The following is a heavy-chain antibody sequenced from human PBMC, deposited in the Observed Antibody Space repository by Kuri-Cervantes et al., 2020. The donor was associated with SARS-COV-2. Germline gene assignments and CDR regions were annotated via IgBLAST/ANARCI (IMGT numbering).Heavy chain of an antibody. CDR3: ARERQNYDFWSGYVGSYFDY. Sequence: LSLTCAASGFTFSSYSMNWVRQAPGKGLEWVSSISSSSSYIYYADSVKGRFTISRDNAKNSLYLQMNSLRAEDTAVYYCARERQNYDFWSGYVGSYFDYWGQGTLVTVSS. J-gene: IGHJ4*02. CDR1: GFTFSSYS. D-gene: IGHD3-3*01. V-gene: IGHV3-21*01. CDR2: ISSSSSYI.